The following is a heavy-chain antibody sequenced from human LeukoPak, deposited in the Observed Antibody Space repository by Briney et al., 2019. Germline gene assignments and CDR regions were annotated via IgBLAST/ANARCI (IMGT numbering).Heavy chain of an antibody. CDR3: ARDKRVVVPAAMLNYYYYYMDV. Sequence: RGSLRLSCAASGFTFSSYAMHWVRQAPGKGLEYVSAISSNGGSTYYANSVKGRFTISRDNSKNTLYLQMGSLRAEDMAVYYCARDKRVVVPAAMLNYYYYYMDVWGKGTTVTISS. V-gene: IGHV3-64*01. D-gene: IGHD2-2*01. CDR2: ISSNGGST. CDR1: GFTFSSYA. J-gene: IGHJ6*03.